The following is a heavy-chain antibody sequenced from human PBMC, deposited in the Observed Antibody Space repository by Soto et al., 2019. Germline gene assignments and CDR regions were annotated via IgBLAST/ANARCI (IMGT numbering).Heavy chain of an antibody. CDR1: GDSMTKYY. CDR3: ARTVGAAYYFDF. V-gene: IGHV4-4*07. D-gene: IGHD1-26*01. Sequence: QVQLQESGPGLVKPSETLSLTCTVSGDSMTKYYWSWIRQPAGKGLEWIGCVYTSGSTNYNPSLKSRVTMSIDTSNKHFSLTLKSVTAADTAVYYCARTVGAAYYFDFWGQGALVTVSS. J-gene: IGHJ4*02. CDR2: VYTSGST.